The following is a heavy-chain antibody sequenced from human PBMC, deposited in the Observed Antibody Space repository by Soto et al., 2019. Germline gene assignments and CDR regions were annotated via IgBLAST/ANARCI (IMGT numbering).Heavy chain of an antibody. J-gene: IGHJ4*02. Sequence: ASVKVSCKASGYTFTSYAMHWVRQAPGQRLEWTGWINAGNGNTKYSQKFQGRVTITRDTSASTAYMELSSLRSEDTAVYYCARDLGSGSYLAFDYWGQGTLVTVSS. CDR1: GYTFTSYA. CDR2: INAGNGNT. D-gene: IGHD1-26*01. V-gene: IGHV1-3*01. CDR3: ARDLGSGSYLAFDY.